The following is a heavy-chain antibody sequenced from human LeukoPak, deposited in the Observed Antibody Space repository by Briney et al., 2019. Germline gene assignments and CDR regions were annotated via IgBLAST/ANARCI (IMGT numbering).Heavy chain of an antibody. Sequence: PGGSLRLSCAASGFTFSSYCMSWVRQAPGKGLEWVANIKQDGSEKFCIDSVRGRFTISRDNAKNSLHLQMNSLRTEDTAVYYCARGDFWSGDYTDAFDIWGQGTMVTVSS. CDR3: ARGDFWSGDYTDAFDI. D-gene: IGHD3-3*01. CDR1: GFTFSSYC. V-gene: IGHV3-7*01. J-gene: IGHJ3*02. CDR2: IKQDGSEK.